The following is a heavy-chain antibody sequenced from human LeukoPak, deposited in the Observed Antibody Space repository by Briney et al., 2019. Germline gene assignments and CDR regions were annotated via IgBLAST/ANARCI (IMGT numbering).Heavy chain of an antibody. V-gene: IGHV3-23*01. CDR1: GFTFSSYA. D-gene: IGHD5-18*01. Sequence: GGSLRLSCAASGFTFSSYAMSWVRQTPGKGLEWVSTITGSGGSAIFADSVKGRFTISRDNSKNTLYLHMNSLRAEDTAVYYCAKGPAYNYXTYDKTWFDPWGQGAXVTV. J-gene: IGHJ5*02. CDR2: ITGSGGSA. CDR3: AKGPAYNYXTYDKTWFDP.